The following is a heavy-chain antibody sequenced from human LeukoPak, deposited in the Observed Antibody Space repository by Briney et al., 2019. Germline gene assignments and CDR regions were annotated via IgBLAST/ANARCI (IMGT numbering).Heavy chain of an antibody. Sequence: TSETLSLTCSVSGGYISSYYWSWIRQPPGKGLEWIGYIYYSGSTNYNSSLKSRVTISVDTSKNQFSLKLSSVTAADTAVYYCARVGHIVVVVAAHDAFDIWGQGTMVTVSS. D-gene: IGHD2-15*01. V-gene: IGHV4-59*01. CDR3: ARVGHIVVVVAAHDAFDI. CDR1: GGYISSYY. CDR2: IYYSGST. J-gene: IGHJ3*02.